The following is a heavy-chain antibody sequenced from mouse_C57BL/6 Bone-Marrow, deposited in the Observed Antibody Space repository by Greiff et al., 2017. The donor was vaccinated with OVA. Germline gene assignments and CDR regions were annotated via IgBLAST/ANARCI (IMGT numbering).Heavy chain of an antibody. CDR2: INPNNGGT. CDR3: ARSYSNPFAY. V-gene: IGHV1-18*01. J-gene: IGHJ3*01. D-gene: IGHD2-5*01. Sequence: EVKLMESGPELVKPGASVKIPCKASGYTFTDYNMDWVKQSHGKSLEWIGDINPNNGGTIYNQKFKGKATLTVDKSSSTAYMELRSLTSEDTAVYYCARSYSNPFAYWGQGTLVTVSA. CDR1: GYTFTDYN.